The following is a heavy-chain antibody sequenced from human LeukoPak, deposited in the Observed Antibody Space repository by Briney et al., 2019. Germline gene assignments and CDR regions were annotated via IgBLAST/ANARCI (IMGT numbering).Heavy chain of an antibody. CDR3: AKSHHVTAIDY. CDR1: GFTFSSYG. J-gene: IGHJ4*02. Sequence: GGSLRLSCAASGFTFSSYGMSWVRQAPGKGLEWVAAISGSGGSKYYADSVKGRFTISRDNSKNTLYLQMNSLRADDTAVYYCAKSHHVTAIDYWGQGTLVTVSS. V-gene: IGHV3-23*01. D-gene: IGHD2-21*02. CDR2: ISGSGGSK.